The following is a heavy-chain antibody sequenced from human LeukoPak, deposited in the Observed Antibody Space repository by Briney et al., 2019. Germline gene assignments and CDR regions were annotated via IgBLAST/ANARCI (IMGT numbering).Heavy chain of an antibody. CDR3: ARDGAYSSGWTDAFDI. CDR1: GVTVSSNY. V-gene: IGHV3-66*01. Sequence: GGSLRLSCAASGVTVSSNYMSWVWQAPGKGLELVSVICSGSRSYYADSVKGRLTISRDNSKNTLYLQMNSLRAGDTSVYYCARDGAYSSGWTDAFDIWGQGTMVTVSP. CDR2: ICSGSRS. D-gene: IGHD6-19*01. J-gene: IGHJ3*02.